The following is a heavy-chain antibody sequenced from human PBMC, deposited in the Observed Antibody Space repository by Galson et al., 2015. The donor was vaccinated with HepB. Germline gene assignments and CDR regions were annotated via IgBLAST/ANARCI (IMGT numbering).Heavy chain of an antibody. CDR3: ARESYGSGSYYDAFDI. Sequence: SLRLSCAASGFTFSSYSMNWVRQAPGKGLEWVSYISSSSSTIYYADSVKGRFTISRDNAKNSLYLQMNSLRDEDTAVYYCARESYGSGSYYDAFDIWGQGTMVTVSS. V-gene: IGHV3-48*02. CDR1: GFTFSSYS. J-gene: IGHJ3*02. D-gene: IGHD3-10*01. CDR2: ISSSSSTI.